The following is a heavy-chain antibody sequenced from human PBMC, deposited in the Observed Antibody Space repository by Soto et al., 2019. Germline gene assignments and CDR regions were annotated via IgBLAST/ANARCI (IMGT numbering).Heavy chain of an antibody. CDR3: ARASPPYCGGDCYPLDY. J-gene: IGHJ4*02. CDR1: GGSISSGGYY. V-gene: IGHV4-31*03. Sequence: QVQLQESGPGLVKPSQTLSLTCTVSGGSISSGGYYWSWIRQHPGKGLEWIGYIYYSGSTYYNPDLKSRVTISVDTSKNQFSLKLSSVTAADTAGYYCARASPPYCGGDCYPLDYWAQGTLVTVSS. D-gene: IGHD2-21*02. CDR2: IYYSGST.